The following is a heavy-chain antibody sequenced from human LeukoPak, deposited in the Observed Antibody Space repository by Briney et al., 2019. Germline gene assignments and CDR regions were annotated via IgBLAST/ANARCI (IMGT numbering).Heavy chain of an antibody. V-gene: IGHV3-7*01. CDR3: AREKAYSNYADY. D-gene: IGHD4-11*01. CDR2: IKQDGSEK. Sequence: GGSLRLSCAASGFTFSSYWMNWARQAPGKGLEWVANIKQDGSEKYYVDSVKGRFTISRDNAKNSLYLQMNSLRAEDTAVYYCAREKAYSNYADYWGQGTLVTVSS. J-gene: IGHJ4*02. CDR1: GFTFSSYW.